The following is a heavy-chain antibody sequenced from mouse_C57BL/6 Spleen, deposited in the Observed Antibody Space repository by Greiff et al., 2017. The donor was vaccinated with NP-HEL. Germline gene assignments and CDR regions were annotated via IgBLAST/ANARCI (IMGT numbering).Heavy chain of an antibody. CDR1: GYTFTSYW. CDR2: IDPSDSET. D-gene: IGHD1-1*01. Sequence: VQLQQSGAELVRPGSSVKLSCKASGYTFTSYWMHWVKQRPIQGLEWIGNIDPSDSETHYNQKFKDKATLTVDKSSSTAYMQLSSLTSEDSAVYYCARWNYYGSSYGYFDVWGTGTTVTVSS. J-gene: IGHJ1*03. V-gene: IGHV1-52*01. CDR3: ARWNYYGSSYGYFDV.